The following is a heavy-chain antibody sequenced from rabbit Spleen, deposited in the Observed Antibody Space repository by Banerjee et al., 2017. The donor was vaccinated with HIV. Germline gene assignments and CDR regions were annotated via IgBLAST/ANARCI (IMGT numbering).Heavy chain of an antibody. V-gene: IGHV1S45*01. CDR1: GVSFSGSSY. CDR3: ARDLVGVIGWNFYL. D-gene: IGHD2-1*01. CDR2: INASTGKP. Sequence: EQLEESGGGLVKPEGSLTLTCIASGVSFSGSSYMCWVRQAPGKGLQWIACINASTGKPVYATWASGRFTISRTSSTTVTLRMTSLTAADRATYFCARDLVGVIGWNFYLWGPGTLVTVS. J-gene: IGHJ4*01.